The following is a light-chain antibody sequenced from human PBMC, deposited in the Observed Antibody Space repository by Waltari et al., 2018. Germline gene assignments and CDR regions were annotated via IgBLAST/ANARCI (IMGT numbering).Light chain of an antibody. CDR3: QQYNDYYS. CDR1: QSIATN. CDR2: EAS. Sequence: IVMTQSPATLSVSPGEGATLSCRASQSIATNLAWYQQNPGQGPRLLISEASTRVAGIPARFSGRGSGTEFTLTISSLQSEDFAVYYCQQYNDYYSFGQGTRLEIK. V-gene: IGKV3-15*01. J-gene: IGKJ2*01.